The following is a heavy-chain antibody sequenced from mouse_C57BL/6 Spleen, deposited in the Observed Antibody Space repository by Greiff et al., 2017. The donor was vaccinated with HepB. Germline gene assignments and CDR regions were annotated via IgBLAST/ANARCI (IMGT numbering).Heavy chain of an antibody. CDR1: GFSINSDCY. J-gene: IGHJ4*01. V-gene: IGHV3-3*01. CDR3: ARAPNERYAMDY. CDR2: TFYSGIT. Sequence: EVMLVESGPSLVRPSQSLSLTCTVTGFSINSDCYWIWIRQFPGNKLEYIGYTFYSGITYYNPSLESRTYITRDTSKNQFSLKLSSVTTEDTATYYCARAPNERYAMDYWGQGTSVTVSS. D-gene: IGHD4-1*01.